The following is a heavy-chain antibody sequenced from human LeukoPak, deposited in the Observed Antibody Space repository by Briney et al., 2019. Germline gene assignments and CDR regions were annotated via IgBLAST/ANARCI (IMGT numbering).Heavy chain of an antibody. D-gene: IGHD5-18*01. CDR2: IIPIFGTA. V-gene: IGHV1-69*05. CDR1: GYSFTSYW. Sequence: KISCKGSGYSFTSYWIGWVRQMPGKGLEWMGRIIPIFGTANSAQKFQGRVTITTDESTSTAYMELSSLRSEDTAVYYCASPYGYDALGYWGQGTLVTVSS. J-gene: IGHJ4*02. CDR3: ASPYGYDALGY.